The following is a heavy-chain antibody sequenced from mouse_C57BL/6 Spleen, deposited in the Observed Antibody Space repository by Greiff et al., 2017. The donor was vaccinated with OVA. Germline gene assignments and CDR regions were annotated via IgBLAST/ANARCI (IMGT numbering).Heavy chain of an antibody. CDR2: INPNNGGT. V-gene: IGHV1-22*01. CDR1: GYTFTDYN. J-gene: IGHJ3*01. D-gene: IGHD4-1*01. CDR3: AREANWDVFSWFAY. Sequence: EVQLQESGPELVKPGASVKMSCKASGYTFTDYNMHWVKQSHGKSLEWIGYINPNNGGTSYNQKFKGKATLTVNKSSSTAYMELRSLTSEDSAVYYCAREANWDVFSWFAYWGQGTLVTVSA.